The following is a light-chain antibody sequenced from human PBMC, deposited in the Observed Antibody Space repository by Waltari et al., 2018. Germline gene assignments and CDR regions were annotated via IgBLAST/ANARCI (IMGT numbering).Light chain of an antibody. Sequence: VSGSPGQSITISCTGTSSDIGSYNLVSWYQQHPGKAPKLMIYDVTKRPSGISSRFSGSKSGITASLTISGLQAEDEADYYCCSYAGFSTVVFGGGTKLTVL. J-gene: IGLJ2*01. CDR3: CSYAGFSTVV. CDR2: DVT. CDR1: SSDIGSYNL. V-gene: IGLV2-23*02.